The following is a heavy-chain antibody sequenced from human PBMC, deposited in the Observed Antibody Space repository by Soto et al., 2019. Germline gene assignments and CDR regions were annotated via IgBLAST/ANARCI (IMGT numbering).Heavy chain of an antibody. CDR3: AGHLTGYYYLDY. CDR1: GGSGGSISSGNYY. J-gene: IGHJ4*02. Sequence: SETLSLTCSVSGGSGGSISSGNYYWSWIRQHPGKGLEWIGYIHYSGSTYYNPSLKSQVTISIDTSKNQLSLKLSSVTAADTAVYYCAGHLTGYYYLDYWGQGTLVTVSS. CDR2: IHYSGST. V-gene: IGHV4-31*01. D-gene: IGHD3-9*01.